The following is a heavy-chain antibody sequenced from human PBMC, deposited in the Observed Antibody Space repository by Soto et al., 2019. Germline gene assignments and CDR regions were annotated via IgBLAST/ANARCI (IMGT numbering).Heavy chain of an antibody. V-gene: IGHV3-33*01. CDR2: IWNDGSKQ. J-gene: IGHJ5*02. D-gene: IGHD4-17*01. CDR1: GFTFSRYG. CDR3: ARDDDYGANAIDL. Sequence: QVQLVESGGGVVQPGRSLRLSCVASGFTFSRYGMHWVRQAPGKGLEWVAVIWNDGSKQVYDDSVKGRFTISRDNSKNTLYLEMDSLRDEDTSVYYCARDDDYGANAIDLWGQGTLVTVSS.